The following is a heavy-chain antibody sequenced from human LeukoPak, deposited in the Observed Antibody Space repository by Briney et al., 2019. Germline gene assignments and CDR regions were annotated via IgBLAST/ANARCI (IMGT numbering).Heavy chain of an antibody. V-gene: IGHV1-18*01. D-gene: IGHD3-10*01. Sequence: ASVKVSCKASGYTFTSYGISWVRQAPGQGLEWMGWMSAYNGNTNYAQKLQGRVTMTTDTSTSTAYMELRSLRSDDTAVYYCAREVEYYYGSGSYFYYWGQGTLVTVSS. CDR2: MSAYNGNT. CDR1: GYTFTSYG. CDR3: AREVEYYYGSGSYFYY. J-gene: IGHJ4*02.